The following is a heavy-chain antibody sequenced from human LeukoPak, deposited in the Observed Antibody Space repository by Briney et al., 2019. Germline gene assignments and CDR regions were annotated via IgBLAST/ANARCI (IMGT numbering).Heavy chain of an antibody. D-gene: IGHD6-25*01. CDR3: AKDHSIAAAGYYFDY. CDR2: ISYDGRNK. V-gene: IGHV3-30*18. J-gene: IGHJ4*02. CDR1: GFTFSNSG. Sequence: PGGSLRLSCAAPGFTFSNSGMHWVRQAPGKGLEWVAVISYDGRNKYYTDSVKGRFTISRDNSKNTVYLQMNSLRAEDTAVYYCAKDHSIAAAGYYFDYWGQGTLVTVSS.